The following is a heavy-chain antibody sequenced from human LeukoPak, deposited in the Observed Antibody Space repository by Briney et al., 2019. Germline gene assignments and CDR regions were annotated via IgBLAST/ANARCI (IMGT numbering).Heavy chain of an antibody. V-gene: IGHV1-8*01. Sequence: GASVKVSCKASGYTFTSYDINWVRQATGQGLEWMGWMNPNSGNTGYAQKFQGRVTMTRNTSISTAYMELSNLRSEDTAVYYCARGRRLVVPAAILYFFGYWGQGTLVTVSS. CDR1: GYTFTSYD. J-gene: IGHJ4*02. D-gene: IGHD2-2*02. CDR2: MNPNSGNT. CDR3: ARGRRLVVPAAILYFFGY.